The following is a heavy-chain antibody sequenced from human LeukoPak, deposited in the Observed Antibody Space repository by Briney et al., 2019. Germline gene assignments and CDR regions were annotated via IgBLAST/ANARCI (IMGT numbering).Heavy chain of an antibody. Sequence: ASVKVSCKASGYAFSSYGFSWVRQAPGQGLEWMGWISSYDGNTKSVDKLQGRVTMTTDTSTSTAYMELRSLTSGDTAVYYCARDAYGSGKGYFDYWGQGTLVTVSS. V-gene: IGHV1-18*01. CDR1: GYAFSSYG. CDR3: ARDAYGSGKGYFDY. D-gene: IGHD3-10*01. CDR2: ISSYDGNT. J-gene: IGHJ4*02.